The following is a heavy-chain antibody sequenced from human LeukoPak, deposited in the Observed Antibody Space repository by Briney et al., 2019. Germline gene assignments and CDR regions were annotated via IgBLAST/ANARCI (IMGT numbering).Heavy chain of an antibody. CDR2: IYYSGRT. CDR1: GGSINSSSYY. V-gene: IGHV4-39*01. J-gene: IGHJ4*02. D-gene: IGHD6-25*01. CDR3: ARQSGPYLHY. Sequence: SETLSLTCTVSGGSINSSSYYWGWIRQPPGKGLEWIGSIYYSGRTYYNPSLKSRVTVSVDTSKNQFSLKLTPVTAADTAVYYCARQSGPYLHYWGQGTLVTVSS.